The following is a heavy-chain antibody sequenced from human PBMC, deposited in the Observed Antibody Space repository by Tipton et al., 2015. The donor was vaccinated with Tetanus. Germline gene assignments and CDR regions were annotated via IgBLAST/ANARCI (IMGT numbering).Heavy chain of an antibody. CDR2: IWYDGSNK. V-gene: IGHV3-33*01. CDR3: ARTYYYDSSGYYPFGY. D-gene: IGHD3-22*01. CDR1: GFTFSSYG. J-gene: IGHJ4*02. Sequence: SGFTFSSYGMHWVRQAPGKGLEWVAVIWYDGSNKYYADSVKGRFTISRDNSKNTLYLQMNSLRAEDTAVYYCARTYYYDSSGYYPFGYWGQGTLVTVSS.